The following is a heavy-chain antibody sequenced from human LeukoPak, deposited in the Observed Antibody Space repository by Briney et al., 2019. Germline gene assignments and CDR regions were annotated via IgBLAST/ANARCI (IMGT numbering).Heavy chain of an antibody. Sequence: GGSLRLSCAASGFXFSSYGIHWVRQAPGKGLEWVAVISYDGSNKYYADSVKGRFTISRDNSKNTLYLQMNSLRAEDTAVYYCAKDTRYSGSYGYFDYWGQGTLATVSS. CDR1: GFXFSSYG. D-gene: IGHD1-26*01. CDR3: AKDTRYSGSYGYFDY. V-gene: IGHV3-30*18. J-gene: IGHJ4*02. CDR2: ISYDGSNK.